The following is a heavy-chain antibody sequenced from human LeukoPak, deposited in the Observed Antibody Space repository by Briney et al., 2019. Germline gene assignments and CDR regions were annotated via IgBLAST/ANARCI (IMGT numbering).Heavy chain of an antibody. V-gene: IGHV4-59*01. CDR3: ARGDYYSTPFDY. Sequence: PSETLSLTCTVSGGSISSFSWSWIRQPPGKGLEWVGYIHYSGSTNHNPSLKSRVTISVDTSKNQFSLKPNSVTAADTAVYYCARGDYYSTPFDYWGQGTLVTVSS. J-gene: IGHJ4*02. D-gene: IGHD3-10*01. CDR2: IHYSGST. CDR1: GGSISSFS.